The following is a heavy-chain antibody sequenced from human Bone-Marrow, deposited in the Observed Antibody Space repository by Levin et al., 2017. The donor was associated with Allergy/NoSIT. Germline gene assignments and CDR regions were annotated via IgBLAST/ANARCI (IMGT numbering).Heavy chain of an antibody. J-gene: IGHJ4*02. CDR1: GGTFSSYA. Sequence: SVKVSCKASGGTFSSYAISWVRQAPGQGLEWMGGIIPIFGTANYAQKFQGRVTITADESTSTAYMELSSLRSEDTAVYYCATLEEGVGATMGYWGQGTLVTVSS. CDR3: ATLEEGVGATMGY. V-gene: IGHV1-69*13. D-gene: IGHD1-26*01. CDR2: IIPIFGTA.